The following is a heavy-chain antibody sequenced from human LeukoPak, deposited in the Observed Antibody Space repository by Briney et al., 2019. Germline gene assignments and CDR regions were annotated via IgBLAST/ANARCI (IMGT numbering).Heavy chain of an antibody. V-gene: IGHV3-23*01. CDR2: LGISGDYA. CDR1: GFTLSSYA. J-gene: IGHJ4*02. D-gene: IGHD3-9*01. CDR3: ARGGGGNSDFLTTYTGASLSFDY. Sequence: GGSLRLSCVASGFTLSSYAVSWVRQAPGKGLQWVCSLGISGDYAWYAGSVKGRFTISRDNSKNTLYLQMNRLGAEDTAVYYCARGGGGNSDFLTTYTGASLSFDYWGQGALVTVSS.